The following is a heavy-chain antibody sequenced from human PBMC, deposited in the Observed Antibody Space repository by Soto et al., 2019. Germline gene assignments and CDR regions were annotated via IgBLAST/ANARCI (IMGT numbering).Heavy chain of an antibody. V-gene: IGHV3-23*01. CDR1: GCTLSNSV. CDR2: IAGKT. D-gene: IGHD1-1*01. CDR3: ARKIDVPTGMLDH. Sequence: EVHLLQSGGGLVQPGGSLRLSCATSGCTLSNSVMSWVRQAPGKGLEWVSTIAGKTYYSDSVKGRFTISRDNSQSTLYLQLNSLRAEDTAVYYCARKIDVPTGMLDHWGQGTLVTVSS. J-gene: IGHJ4*02.